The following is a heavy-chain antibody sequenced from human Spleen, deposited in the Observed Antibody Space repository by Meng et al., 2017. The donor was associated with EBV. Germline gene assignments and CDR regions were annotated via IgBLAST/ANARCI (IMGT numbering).Heavy chain of an antibody. CDR1: GAATTLSIAS. D-gene: IGHD4-17*01. CDR2: IYKSGAT. V-gene: IGHV4-39*01. J-gene: IGHJ4*02. Sequence: LPASVPRLVSPPVPMPHTCTVAGAATTLSIASCAWIRQPPGKGLEWLGRIYKSGATYHNPSLKSRVTISVDTLKNQFFLKLNSVTAADTAVYYCARLGDYGEYFFDYWGLGTLVTVSS. CDR3: ARLGDYGEYFFDY.